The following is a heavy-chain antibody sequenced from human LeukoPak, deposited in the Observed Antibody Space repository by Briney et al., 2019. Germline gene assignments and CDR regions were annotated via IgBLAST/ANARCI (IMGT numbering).Heavy chain of an antibody. V-gene: IGHV3-7*05. CDR3: ARESIATAAPAVDY. CDR2: INQHGSEK. J-gene: IGHJ4*02. CDR1: GFTLSNYW. Sequence: GGSLRLSCAASGFTLSNYWMTWVRQAPGKGLEWMANINQHGSEKYYLDSVKGRFTISRDNAKNSLYLHMNGLRAEDTAVYYCARESIATAAPAVDYWGQGALVAVSS. D-gene: IGHD2-21*02.